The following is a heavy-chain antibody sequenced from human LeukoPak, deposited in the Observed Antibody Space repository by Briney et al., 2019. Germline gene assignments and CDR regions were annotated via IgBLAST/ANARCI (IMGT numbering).Heavy chain of an antibody. D-gene: IGHD5-18*01. Sequence: SETLSLTCAVYGGSFSGYYWSWIRQPPGKGLEWIGSIYYTGSAYYNPSLKSRVTMSVDTSKNQFSLRLSSVTAADTAVYSCARHPERYSYFDYWGQGTLVTVS. CDR2: IYYTGSA. J-gene: IGHJ4*02. CDR3: ARHPERYSYFDY. V-gene: IGHV4-34*01. CDR1: GGSFSGYY.